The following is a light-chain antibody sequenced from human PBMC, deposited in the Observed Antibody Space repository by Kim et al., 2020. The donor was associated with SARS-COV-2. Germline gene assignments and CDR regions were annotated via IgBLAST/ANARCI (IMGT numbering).Light chain of an antibody. CDR3: NSRDSHHLLYV. Sequence: GQTVKLTCTGDNRRRYYSSWYQQKPGQAPVVVIYGKNNRPSGIPDRFSGSSSGNTASLTIAGAQAEDEADYYCNSRDSHHLLYVFGTGTKVTVL. J-gene: IGLJ1*01. CDR2: GKN. V-gene: IGLV3-19*01. CDR1: NRRRYY.